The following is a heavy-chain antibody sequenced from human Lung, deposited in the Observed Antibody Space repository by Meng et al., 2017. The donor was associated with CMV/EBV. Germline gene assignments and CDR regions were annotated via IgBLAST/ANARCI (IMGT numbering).Heavy chain of an antibody. CDR1: GFSCSTSGVS. D-gene: IGHD5-18*01. CDR2: IYWDDDK. CDR3: AQSRGHRYEYFDY. J-gene: IGHJ4*02. Sequence: QSPLTESGPPLVKPTQTLKLTCSFTGFSCSTSGVSVGWIRQPPGKALDGLALIYWDDDKRYSPSLKGRITITKDTSKDQVVLTRTNMGPVDTATYYCAQSRGHRYEYFDYWGQGTLVTVSS. V-gene: IGHV2-5*02.